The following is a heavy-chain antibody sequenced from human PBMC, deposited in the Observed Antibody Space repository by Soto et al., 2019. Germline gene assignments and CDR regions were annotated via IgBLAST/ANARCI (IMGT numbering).Heavy chain of an antibody. CDR1: GYSFTSYY. CDR3: ATMSSGWYY. V-gene: IGHV5-10-1*01. J-gene: IGHJ4*02. CDR2: IAPGDSYS. Sequence: LWESLQISCTTSGYSFTSYYITFVRQMPGKGLECMGTIAPGDSYSNYNPSFQGHVTISADNSISTAYLQWSSLKASDTGIYYCATMSSGWYYWGQGTQVTVSS. D-gene: IGHD6-19*01.